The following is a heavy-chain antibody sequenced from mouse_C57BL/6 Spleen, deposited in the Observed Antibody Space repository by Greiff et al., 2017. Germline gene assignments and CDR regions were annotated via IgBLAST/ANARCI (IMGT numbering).Heavy chain of an antibody. V-gene: IGHV7-3*01. J-gene: IGHJ2*01. CDR1: GFTFTDYY. CDR2: IRNKANGYTT. Sequence: EVQLVESGGGLVQPGGSLSLSCAASGFTFTDYYMSWVRQPPGKALEWLGFIRNKANGYTTEYSASVKGRFTISRDNSQSILYLQMNALRAEDSATYYCARYEAYGSYYFDYWGQGTTLTVSS. D-gene: IGHD1-1*01. CDR3: ARYEAYGSYYFDY.